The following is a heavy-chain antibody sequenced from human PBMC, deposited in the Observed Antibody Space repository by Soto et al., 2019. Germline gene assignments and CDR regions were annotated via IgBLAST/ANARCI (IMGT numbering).Heavy chain of an antibody. J-gene: IGHJ3*02. CDR2: ISTYNGKT. V-gene: IGHV1-18*01. D-gene: IGHD3-9*01. Sequence: ASVKVSCKASGYTFTRHGISWVRQAPGQGLEWMGWISTYNGKTDYSQKFQGRVTMTADTRTTTGYMELRSLRSDDTAIYYCARLLTEGVTYREDAFDIWGQGTKVTVS. CDR3: ARLLTEGVTYREDAFDI. CDR1: GYTFTRHG.